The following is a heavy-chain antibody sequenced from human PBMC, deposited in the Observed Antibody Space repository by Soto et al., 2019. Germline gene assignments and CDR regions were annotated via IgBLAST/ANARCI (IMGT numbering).Heavy chain of an antibody. D-gene: IGHD3-3*01. CDR2: ISAYNGNT. V-gene: IGHV1-18*04. J-gene: IGHJ4*02. CDR1: GYTFTSYG. CDR3: ARTPGGAYDFWSGYWSMSYFDY. Sequence: ASVKVSFKASGYTFTSYGISWVRQAPGQGLEWMGWISAYNGNTNYAQKLQGRVTMTTDTSTSTAYMELRSLRSDDTAVYYCARTPGGAYDFWSGYWSMSYFDYWGQGTLVTVSS.